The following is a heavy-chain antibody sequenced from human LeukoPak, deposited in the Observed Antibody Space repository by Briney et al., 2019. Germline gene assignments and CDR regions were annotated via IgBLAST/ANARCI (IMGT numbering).Heavy chain of an antibody. CDR1: GYTFTGYY. J-gene: IGHJ6*02. CDR2: INPNSGGT. Sequence: ASVKVSCKASGYTFTGYYMHWVRQAPGQGLEWMGWINPNSGGTNYARKRQGRVTMTTDTSTSTAYMELRSLRSDDTAVYYCARGRGAYYYYYGMDVWGQGTTVTVSS. V-gene: IGHV1-2*02. CDR3: ARGRGAYYYYYGMDV. D-gene: IGHD1-26*01.